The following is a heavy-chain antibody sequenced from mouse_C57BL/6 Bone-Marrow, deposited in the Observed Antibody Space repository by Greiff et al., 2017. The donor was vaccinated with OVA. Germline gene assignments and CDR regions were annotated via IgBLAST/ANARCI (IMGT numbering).Heavy chain of an antibody. V-gene: IGHV1-50*01. CDR3: AIEGYYSNWYFDV. J-gene: IGHJ1*03. CDR1: GYTFTSYW. D-gene: IGHD2-5*01. Sequence: QVQLQQSGAELVKPGASVKLSCKASGYTFTSYWMQWVKQRPGQGLEWIGEIDPSDSYTNYNQKFKGKATLTVDTSSSTAYMQLSSLTSEDSAVYYCAIEGYYSNWYFDVWGTGTTVTVSS. CDR2: IDPSDSYT.